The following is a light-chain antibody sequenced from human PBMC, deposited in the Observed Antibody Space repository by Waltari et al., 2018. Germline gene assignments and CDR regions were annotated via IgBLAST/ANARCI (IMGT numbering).Light chain of an antibody. CDR2: GND. J-gene: IGLJ2*01. Sequence: QSVLTQPPSVSAAPGQKVIIPCSGSSPNIGYYYVSWYQKGPGTVPKLRIYGNDKRKSGIPDRFAGSKSGTSATLGITGLETGDEADYYCGTWDNKLSSMVFGGGTKVTVL. CDR1: SPNIGYYY. V-gene: IGLV1-51*01. CDR3: GTWDNKLSSMV.